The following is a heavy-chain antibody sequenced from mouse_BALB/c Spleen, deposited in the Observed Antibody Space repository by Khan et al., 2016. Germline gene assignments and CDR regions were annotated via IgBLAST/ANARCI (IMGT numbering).Heavy chain of an antibody. J-gene: IGHJ3*01. Sequence: QVQLKESGPGLVAPSQSLSITCTVSGFSLTGFSVNWVRQPPGKGLEWLGMLWGDGSTDYNSALKSRLSFNKDDPTSLAFLKMNSLQTDDTARYFGASYYDDGGGSACWGHGTRGTGSA. CDR3: ASYYDDGGGSAC. CDR2: LWGDGST. V-gene: IGHV2-6-7*01. D-gene: IGHD2-4*01. CDR1: GFSLTGFS.